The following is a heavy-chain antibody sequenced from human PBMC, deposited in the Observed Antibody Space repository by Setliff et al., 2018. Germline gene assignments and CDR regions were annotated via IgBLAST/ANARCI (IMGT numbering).Heavy chain of an antibody. Sequence: GESLKISCKVSGNGFTDLWIAWVRQTPGKGLEWMVIIHPADYDTRYSPSLQGQVTFSADRSISTAHLQWDSLKASDTAMYYCARDSTYEGAYDYWGQGTLVTASS. CDR1: GNGFTDLW. V-gene: IGHV5-51*01. CDR2: IHPADYDT. D-gene: IGHD4-4*01. CDR3: ARDSTYEGAYDY. J-gene: IGHJ4*02.